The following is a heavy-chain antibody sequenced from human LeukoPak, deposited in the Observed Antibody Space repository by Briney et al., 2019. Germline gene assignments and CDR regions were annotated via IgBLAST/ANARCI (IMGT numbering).Heavy chain of an antibody. Sequence: PGGSLRLSCAASGFTFSSYGMSWVRQAPGKGLEWVSAISGSGGSTYYADSVKGRFTISRDNAKNTLYLQMNSLRAEDTAVYYCARDSGDPKRAFDIWGQGTMVTVSS. J-gene: IGHJ3*02. CDR1: GFTFSSYG. CDR3: ARDSGDPKRAFDI. D-gene: IGHD2-15*01. V-gene: IGHV3-23*01. CDR2: ISGSGGST.